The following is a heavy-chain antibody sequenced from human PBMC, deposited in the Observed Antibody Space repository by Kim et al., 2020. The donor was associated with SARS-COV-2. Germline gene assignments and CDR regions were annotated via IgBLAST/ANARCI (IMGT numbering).Heavy chain of an antibody. CDR2: IYYSGST. D-gene: IGHD2-8*01. CDR1: GGSISSYY. CDR3: ARGPNYCTNGPTCYGMDV. V-gene: IGHV4-59*01. Sequence: SETLSLTCTVSGGSISSYYWSWIRQPPGKGLEWIGYIYYSGSTNYNPSLKSRVTISVDTSKNQFSLKLSSVTAADTAVYYCARGPNYCTNGPTCYGMDVWGQGTTVTVSS. J-gene: IGHJ6*02.